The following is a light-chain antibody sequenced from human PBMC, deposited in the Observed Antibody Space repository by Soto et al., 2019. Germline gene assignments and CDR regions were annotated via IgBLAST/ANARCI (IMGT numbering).Light chain of an antibody. V-gene: IGKV3-20*01. CDR2: GAS. CDR3: QQSYSTPRT. J-gene: IGKJ1*01. Sequence: EIVLTQSPGTLSLSPGYRAPPSCRAIQSLSNNIYLAWYQQKPGQAPRLLIYGASSRATGIPNRFSGSGSGTDFTLTISSLQPEDFATYYCQQSYSTPRTFGQGTKVDIK. CDR1: QSLSNNIY.